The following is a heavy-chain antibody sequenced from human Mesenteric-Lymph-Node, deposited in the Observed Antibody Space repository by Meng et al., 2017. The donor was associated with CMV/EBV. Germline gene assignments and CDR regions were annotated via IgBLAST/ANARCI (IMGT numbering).Heavy chain of an antibody. CDR3: ARHQRWLKSEGGFNY. V-gene: IGHV4-34*01. J-gene: IGHJ4*02. CDR2: INHSGSS. CDR1: GGSFSGYY. Sequence: QVQLQQWGAGLLKPSETLSLTCAVYGGSFSGYYWSWIRQPPGKGLEWIGEINHSGSSNYNPSLKRRVTISVDTSKNQFSLKLSSVTAADTAVYYCARHQRWLKSEGGFNYWGQGTLVTVSS. D-gene: IGHD4-23*01.